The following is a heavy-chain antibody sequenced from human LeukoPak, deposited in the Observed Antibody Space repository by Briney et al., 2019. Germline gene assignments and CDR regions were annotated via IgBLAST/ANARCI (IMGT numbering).Heavy chain of an antibody. Sequence: GGSLRLSCAASGFTFSNYAMHWVRQAPGKGLEWVAVVSVDGSNKYYADSVKGRITISRDNSKNTLYLQMNSLRAEDTAVYYCAKARYYYDFWGWGQGTLVTVSS. CDR3: AKARYYYDFWG. D-gene: IGHD3-3*01. CDR1: GFTFSNYA. CDR2: VSVDGSNK. V-gene: IGHV3-30*04. J-gene: IGHJ4*02.